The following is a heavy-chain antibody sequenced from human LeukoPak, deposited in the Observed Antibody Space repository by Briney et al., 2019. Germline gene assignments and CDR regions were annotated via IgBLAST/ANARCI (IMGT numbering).Heavy chain of an antibody. V-gene: IGHV4-39*01. J-gene: IGHJ4*02. CDR3: ARGYCSSTSCYFWFDY. Sequence: PSETLSLTCTVSGGSISSSSYYWGWIRQPPGKGLEWIGSIYYSGSTYYNPSLESRVTISVDTSKNQFSLKLSSVTAADTAVYYCARGYCSSTSCYFWFDYWGQGTLVTVSS. CDR2: IYYSGST. CDR1: GGSISSSSYY. D-gene: IGHD2-2*01.